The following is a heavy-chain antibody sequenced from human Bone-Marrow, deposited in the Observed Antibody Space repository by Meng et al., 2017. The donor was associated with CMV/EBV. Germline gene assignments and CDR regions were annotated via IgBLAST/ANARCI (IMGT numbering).Heavy chain of an antibody. V-gene: IGHV3-21*01. CDR1: GLTFSSYS. D-gene: IGHD3-3*01. CDR2: ISSSSSYI. CDR3: ARGILEGLLGWFDP. Sequence: ASGLTFSSYSMTWVRQAPGKGLEWVSSISSSSSYIYYADSVKGRFTISRDNAKNSLYLQMNSLRAEDTAVYYCARGILEGLLGWFDPWGQGTLVTVSS. J-gene: IGHJ5*02.